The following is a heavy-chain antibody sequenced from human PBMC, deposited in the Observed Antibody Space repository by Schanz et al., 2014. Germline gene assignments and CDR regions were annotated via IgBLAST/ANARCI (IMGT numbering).Heavy chain of an antibody. D-gene: IGHD3-22*01. CDR1: GFSFGTYA. J-gene: IGHJ4*02. V-gene: IGHV3-23*01. Sequence: EVHLLESGGGLVQPGGSLRLSCAASGFSFGTYAMSWVRQAPGKGLLWVSSISGTGGDDTYYAGSVKGRFTISRDNSKNTLYLQMNSLGVEDSAIYYSAKDISDTSGKDDYWGQGTLVTVSS. CDR3: AKDISDTSGKDDY. CDR2: ISGTGGDDT.